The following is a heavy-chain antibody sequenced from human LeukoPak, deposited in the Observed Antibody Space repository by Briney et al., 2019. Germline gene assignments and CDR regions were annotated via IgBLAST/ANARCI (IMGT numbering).Heavy chain of an antibody. V-gene: IGHV3-48*01. CDR2: ISSSSSTI. D-gene: IGHD3-22*01. J-gene: IGHJ3*02. CDR1: GFTFSSYS. Sequence: QPGGSLRLSCAASGFTFSSYSINWVRQAPGKGLEWVSYISSSSSTIYYADSVKGRFTISRDNAKNSLYLQMNSLRAEDTAVYYCARAPYDSSGYYLPDAFDIWGQGTMVTVSS. CDR3: ARAPYDSSGYYLPDAFDI.